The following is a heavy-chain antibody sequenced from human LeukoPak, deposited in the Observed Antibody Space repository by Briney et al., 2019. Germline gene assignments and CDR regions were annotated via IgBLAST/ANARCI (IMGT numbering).Heavy chain of an antibody. CDR2: TWYDGSNK. J-gene: IGHJ6*02. CDR3: TKRGSGLYYYGMDV. D-gene: IGHD3-16*01. Sequence: GGSLRLSCAASGFTFSSYGMHWVRQAPGKGLEWVAVTWYDGSNKYYGDSVKGRFTISRDNSKNTLYLQMNSLRAEDTAIYYCTKRGSGLYYYGMDVWGQGTTVTVSS. CDR1: GFTFSSYG. V-gene: IGHV3-33*06.